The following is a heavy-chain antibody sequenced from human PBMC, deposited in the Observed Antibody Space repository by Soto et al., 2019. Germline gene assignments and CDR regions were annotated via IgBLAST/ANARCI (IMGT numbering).Heavy chain of an antibody. Sequence: QVQLVQSGAEVKKPGSSVKVSCKASGGTFSSYPISWVRQAPGQGLEWMGRIIPILNIANYAQKFQGRVTLTADKSTNTAYMELSSLRSEDTAVYSCARTTAATDSLYWFDPWGQGTLVTVSS. V-gene: IGHV1-69*02. CDR2: IIPILNIA. CDR3: ARTTAATDSLYWFDP. CDR1: GGTFSSYP. J-gene: IGHJ5*02. D-gene: IGHD1-1*01.